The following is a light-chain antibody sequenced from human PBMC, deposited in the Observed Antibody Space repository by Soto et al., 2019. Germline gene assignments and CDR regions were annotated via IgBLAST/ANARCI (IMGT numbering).Light chain of an antibody. J-gene: IGLJ1*01. V-gene: IGLV2-14*01. CDR3: SSYTSRSTRV. CDR2: DVS. Sequence: QSVLTQPASVSGSPGQSITISCTGTSSDVGGYNYVSWYQQHPGKAPKLMIYDVSNRPSGVSNRFSGSKSGNPASLPISGLQAEGEADYYCSSYTSRSTRVFGTGTKV. CDR1: SSDVGGYNY.